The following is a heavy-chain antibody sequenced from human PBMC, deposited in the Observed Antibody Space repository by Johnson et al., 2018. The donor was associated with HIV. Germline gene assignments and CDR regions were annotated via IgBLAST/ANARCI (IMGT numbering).Heavy chain of an antibody. Sequence: VQLVESGGGVVRPGGSLRLSCTTSEFIFDDYGMSWVRQAPGKGLEWVSGINWNGDTTAYADSVKGRFTISRDNAKNSLYLKMNSLRAEDTALYYCARALGTAVGAFDIGGQGTMVTVSS. CDR2: INWNGDTT. D-gene: IGHD4-23*01. CDR1: EFIFDDYG. V-gene: IGHV3-20*04. J-gene: IGHJ3*02. CDR3: ARALGTAVGAFDI.